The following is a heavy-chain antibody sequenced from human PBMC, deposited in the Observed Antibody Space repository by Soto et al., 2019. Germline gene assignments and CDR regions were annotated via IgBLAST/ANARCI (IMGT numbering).Heavy chain of an antibody. D-gene: IGHD2-15*01. CDR2: IYPGDSDT. J-gene: IGHJ6*03. CDR3: ARPSRPRYCSGGSCYFDV. V-gene: IGHV5-51*01. Sequence: LGESLKISCKGSGYSFTSYWIGWVRQMPGKGLEWMGIIYPGDSDTRYSPSFQGQVTISADKSISTAYLQWSSLKASDTAMYYCARPSRPRYCSGGSCYFDVWGKGTTVTVSS. CDR1: GYSFTSYW.